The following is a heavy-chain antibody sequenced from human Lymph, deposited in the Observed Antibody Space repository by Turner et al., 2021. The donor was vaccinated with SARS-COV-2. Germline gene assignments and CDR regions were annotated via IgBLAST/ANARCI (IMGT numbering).Heavy chain of an antibody. CDR3: ARHITICGVAGGWFDP. CDR2: IYYRGDT. V-gene: IGHV4-39*01. Sequence: QLLLQESAPGLGKPSETLSLTCTVSGCSISRRIYYWGGIRQPPGKGLEWIGNIYYRGDTDYNQSLKSQVTISVDTSKNQFSLKLRSVTAADTAVYSCARHITICGVAGGWFDPWGQGTLVTVSS. CDR1: GCSISRRIYY. J-gene: IGHJ5*02. D-gene: IGHD3-3*01.